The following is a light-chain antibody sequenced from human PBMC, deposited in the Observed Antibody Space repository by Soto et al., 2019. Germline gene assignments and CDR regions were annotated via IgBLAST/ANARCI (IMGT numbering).Light chain of an antibody. Sequence: DIQLTQTPSTFSASVGDEVTITCRASQTISRWLAWYQQKPGRAPKLLIYDASTLESGVPSRFSGSGSETEFTLTISRLQPDDFAPYFCHSRAFGQGTRLEIK. CDR2: DAS. J-gene: IGKJ5*01. CDR3: HSRA. CDR1: QTISRW. V-gene: IGKV1-5*01.